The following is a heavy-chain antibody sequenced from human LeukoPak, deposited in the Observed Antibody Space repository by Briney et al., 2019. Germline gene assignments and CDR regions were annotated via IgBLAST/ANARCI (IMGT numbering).Heavy chain of an antibody. V-gene: IGHV3-74*01. J-gene: IGHJ4*02. CDR1: GFTFSSYW. Sequence: PGGSLRLSCAASGFTFSSYWMHWVRQAPGKGLVWVSRINSDGSSTSYADSVKGRFTISRDNAKNTLYLQMNSLRAEDTAVYYCARSYYYDSSGYNYFDYWGLGTLVTVSS. CDR3: ARSYYYDSSGYNYFDY. D-gene: IGHD3-22*01. CDR2: INSDGSST.